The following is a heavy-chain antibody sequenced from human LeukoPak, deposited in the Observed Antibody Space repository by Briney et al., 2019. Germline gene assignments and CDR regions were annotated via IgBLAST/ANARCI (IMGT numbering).Heavy chain of an antibody. Sequence: GGSLRLSCAASGFTFSTYSMNWVRQAPGKGLEWVSSISSNNRYIYYADSVKGRFTNSRDNAKNSLYLQMNSLRADDTAVYYCARVQGHPPNGLDIWGQGTMVTVSS. CDR1: GFTFSTYS. V-gene: IGHV3-21*01. D-gene: IGHD2-8*01. CDR2: ISSNNRYI. CDR3: ARVQGHPPNGLDI. J-gene: IGHJ3*02.